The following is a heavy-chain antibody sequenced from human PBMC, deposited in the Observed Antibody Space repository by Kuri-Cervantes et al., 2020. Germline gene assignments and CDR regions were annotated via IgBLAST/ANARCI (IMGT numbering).Heavy chain of an antibody. CDR3: AREMGQWLVHYYYYGMDV. Sequence: GESLKISCAAPGFTFSSYAMSWVRQAPGKGLEWVSAISGSGGSTYYADSVKGRFTISRDNAKNSLYLQMNSLRAEDTAVYYCAREMGQWLVHYYYYGMDVWGQGTTVTVSS. CDR1: GFTFSSYA. CDR2: ISGSGGST. D-gene: IGHD6-19*01. V-gene: IGHV3-23*01. J-gene: IGHJ6*02.